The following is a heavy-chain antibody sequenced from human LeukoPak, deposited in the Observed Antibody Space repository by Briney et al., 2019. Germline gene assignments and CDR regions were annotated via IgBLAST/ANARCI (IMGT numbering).Heavy chain of an antibody. CDR1: GFTFSSYW. D-gene: IGHD3-3*01. Sequence: GGSLRLSCAASGFTFSSYWMSWVRQAPGKGLEWVSNIKPDGSEKYYVDSVKGRFTISRDNAKNSLYLQMNSLRAEDTAVYYCARGLTKYDFWSGSATPQNAFDIWGQGTMVTVSS. CDR2: IKPDGSEK. CDR3: ARGLTKYDFWSGSATPQNAFDI. V-gene: IGHV3-7*01. J-gene: IGHJ3*02.